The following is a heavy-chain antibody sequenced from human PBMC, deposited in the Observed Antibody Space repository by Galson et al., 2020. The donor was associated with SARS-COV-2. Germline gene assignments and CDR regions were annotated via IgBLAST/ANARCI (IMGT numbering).Heavy chain of an antibody. CDR3: ARGPYYYDSSGYLGGFDY. V-gene: IGHV1-2*02. CDR2: INPNSGST. CDR1: GYTFTGYY. Sequence: GESLKISCKASGYTFTGYYMHWVRQAPGQGLEWMGWINPNSGSTNYAQKFQGRVTMTRDTSISTAYMELSRLRSDDTAVYYCARGPYYYDSSGYLGGFDYWGQGTLVTVSS. J-gene: IGHJ4*02. D-gene: IGHD3-22*01.